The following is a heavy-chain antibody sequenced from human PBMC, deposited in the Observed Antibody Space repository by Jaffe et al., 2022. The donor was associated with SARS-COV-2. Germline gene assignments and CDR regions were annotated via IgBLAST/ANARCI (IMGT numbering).Heavy chain of an antibody. J-gene: IGHJ5*01. CDR1: GDSGYA. CDR2: IHSNGAT. V-gene: IGHV4-59*08. Sequence: QVQLQASGPGLVKPSETLSLTCNISGDSGYAWGWIRRPPGKGLEWIASIHSNGATAYNPSHEGRVSISTDSSTKHVSLILKSVSAADTAIYFCARHPGFCGTGCYPHRLDPWGQGVPVSVSS. D-gene: IGHD6-19*01. CDR3: ARHPGFCGTGCYPHRLDP.